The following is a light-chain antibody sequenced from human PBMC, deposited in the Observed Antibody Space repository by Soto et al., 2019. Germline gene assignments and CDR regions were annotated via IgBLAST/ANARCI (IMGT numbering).Light chain of an antibody. CDR2: DAS. Sequence: EIVLTQSPATLSLSPGERATLSCRASQSVSSYLGWYQQKPGQAPKLLIYDASILATGIPARFSGSGSGTDFTLTISSLQPEDSAVYYCQQHNNWPFTFGQGTKVEIK. J-gene: IGKJ2*01. CDR3: QQHNNWPFT. CDR1: QSVSSY. V-gene: IGKV3-11*01.